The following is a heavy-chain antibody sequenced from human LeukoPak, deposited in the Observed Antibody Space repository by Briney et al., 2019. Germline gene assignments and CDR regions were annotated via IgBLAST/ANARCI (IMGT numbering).Heavy chain of an antibody. V-gene: IGHV3-48*01. CDR2: INAASDAT. CDR3: ARERCGDDCYFDY. J-gene: IGHJ4*02. Sequence: GGSLRLSCAASGFKFDTYSMNWVRQAPGKGLEWLSYINAASDATFYADSVKGRFTISRDNAKNSLYLQMNSLRAEDTAVYYCARERCGDDCYFDYWGQGTLVTVSS. D-gene: IGHD2-21*02. CDR1: GFKFDTYS.